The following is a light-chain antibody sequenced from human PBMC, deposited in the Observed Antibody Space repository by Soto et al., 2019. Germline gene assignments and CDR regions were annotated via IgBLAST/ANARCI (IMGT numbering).Light chain of an antibody. CDR3: QQRSSWPIT. CDR2: DAS. CDR1: QSVSSY. V-gene: IGKV3-11*01. J-gene: IGKJ4*01. Sequence: EIVFTQSPTTLSLSRGERATLPCRASQSVSSYLAWYQQKPGQAPRLLIYDASNRATGIPARFSGSGSGTDFTLTISSLEPEDFAVYYCQQRSSWPITFGGGTKVDIK.